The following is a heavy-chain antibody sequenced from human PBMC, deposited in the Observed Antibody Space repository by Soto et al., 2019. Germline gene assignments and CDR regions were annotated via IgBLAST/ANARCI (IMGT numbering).Heavy chain of an antibody. V-gene: IGHV3-23*01. CDR1: GFTFSSYA. J-gene: IGHJ4*02. D-gene: IGHD3-3*01. CDR3: AKDLTIFGVVIIDSYFDY. CDR2: ISGSGGST. Sequence: PGGSLRLSCAASGFTFSSYAMSWVRQAPGKGLEWVSAISGSGGSTYYADSVKGRFTISRDNSKNTLYLQMNSLRAEDTAVYYCAKDLTIFGVVIIDSYFDYWGQGTLVTVSS.